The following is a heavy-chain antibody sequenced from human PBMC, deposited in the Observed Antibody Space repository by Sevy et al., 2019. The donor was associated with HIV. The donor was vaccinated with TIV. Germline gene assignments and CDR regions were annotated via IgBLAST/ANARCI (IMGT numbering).Heavy chain of an antibody. CDR2: ISGNDDTI. CDR3: ARDHVKDGDLGDYYYYAMDV. CDR1: GFILSDYY. V-gene: IGHV3-11*01. Sequence: GGSLRLSCAASGFILSDYYMTWVRQAPGKGLEWVSYISGNDDTIYYADSVKGRFTISRDNTKNSLYLQINSLRAEDTAVYYCARDHVKDGDLGDYYYYAMDVWGQGTTVTVSS. J-gene: IGHJ6*02. D-gene: IGHD4-17*01.